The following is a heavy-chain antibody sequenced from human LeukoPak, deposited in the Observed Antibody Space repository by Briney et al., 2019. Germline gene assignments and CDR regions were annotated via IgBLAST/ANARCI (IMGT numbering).Heavy chain of an antibody. CDR1: GFTFSDHY. J-gene: IGHJ4*02. CDR2: SRNKANSYTT. Sequence: GGSLRLSCAASGFTFSDHYMDWVRQAPGKGLEWVGRSRNKANSYTTDYAASVKGRFTISRDDSKNSLYLQMNSLKTEDTAVYYCARLPAYCGGVCYSDYFDSWGQGTLVTVSS. V-gene: IGHV3-72*01. CDR3: ARLPAYCGGVCYSDYFDS. D-gene: IGHD2-21*02.